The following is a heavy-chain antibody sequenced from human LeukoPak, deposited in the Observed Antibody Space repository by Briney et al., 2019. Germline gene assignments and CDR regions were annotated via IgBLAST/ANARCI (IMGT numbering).Heavy chain of an antibody. CDR3: AQKQWVPYYFHY. CDR1: GGSVSSGNYY. Sequence: PSETLSLTCSVSGGSVSSGNYYWSWIRQPPGMGLECIRYIYYSGSTHYNPSLKSRVTISVDMSKNQFSLKLSSVTAADTAVYYCAQKQWVPYYFHYWGQGALVTVSS. J-gene: IGHJ4*02. V-gene: IGHV4-61*01. D-gene: IGHD1/OR15-1a*01. CDR2: IYYSGST.